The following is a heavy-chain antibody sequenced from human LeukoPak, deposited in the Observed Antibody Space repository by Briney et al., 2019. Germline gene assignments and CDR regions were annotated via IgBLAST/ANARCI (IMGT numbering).Heavy chain of an antibody. D-gene: IGHD2-15*01. V-gene: IGHV3-30*14. Sequence: GGSLRLSCAASRFSFSNYAMHWVRQAPGKGLQWAAVISSDGSNKYYADSVQGRFTISRDNSRNRVYLQMNSLGAEDTAVYYCAREPCTGDSCYFFDYWGQGTLVTVSS. J-gene: IGHJ4*02. CDR1: RFSFSNYA. CDR2: ISSDGSNK. CDR3: AREPCTGDSCYFFDY.